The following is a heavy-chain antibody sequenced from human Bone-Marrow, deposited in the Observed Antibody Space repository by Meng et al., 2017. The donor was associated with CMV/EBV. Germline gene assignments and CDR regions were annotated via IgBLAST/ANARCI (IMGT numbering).Heavy chain of an antibody. V-gene: IGHV1-69*05. Sequence: SVKVSCNASGGTFSSYAISWVRQAPGQGLEWMGGIIPIFGTANYAQKFQGRVTITTDESTSTAYMELSSLRSEDTAVYYCARAYTAYYYDSSGYSHRFDPWGQGTLVTVSS. CDR1: GGTFSSYA. J-gene: IGHJ5*02. CDR3: ARAYTAYYYDSSGYSHRFDP. CDR2: IIPIFGTA. D-gene: IGHD3-22*01.